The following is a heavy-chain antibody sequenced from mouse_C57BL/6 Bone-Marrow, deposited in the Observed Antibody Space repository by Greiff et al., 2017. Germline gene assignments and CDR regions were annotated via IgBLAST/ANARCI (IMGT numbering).Heavy chain of an antibody. V-gene: IGHV5-9*01. Sequence: DVHLVESGGGLVKPGGSLKLSCAASGFNFSSYTMSWVRQTPEKRLQWVAAISGGGGNTYYPDSVKGRFTISRDNDKNILYLQMSSLWSEDTALYYCSRPVTTVLDTKYFDVWGTGTTVTVSS. D-gene: IGHD1-1*01. CDR1: GFNFSSYT. CDR2: ISGGGGNT. J-gene: IGHJ1*03. CDR3: SRPVTTVLDTKYFDV.